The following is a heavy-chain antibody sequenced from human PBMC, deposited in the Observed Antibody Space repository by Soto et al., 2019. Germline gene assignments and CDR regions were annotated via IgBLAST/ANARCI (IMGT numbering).Heavy chain of an antibody. V-gene: IGHV3-13*01. CDR2: IGTAGDT. J-gene: IGHJ6*03. CDR1: GFTFSSYD. CDR3: RGVFWSGYSNYMDV. Sequence: EVQLVESGGGLVQPGGSLRLSCAASGFTFSSYDMHWVRQATGKGLEWVSAIGTAGDTYYPGSVKGRFTISRENAMNAWYLQMNSLRAGDTAVYYCRGVFWSGYSNYMDVWGKGTTVTVSS. D-gene: IGHD3-3*01.